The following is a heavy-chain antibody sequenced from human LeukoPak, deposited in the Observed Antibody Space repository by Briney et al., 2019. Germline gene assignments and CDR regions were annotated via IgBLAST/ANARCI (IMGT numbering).Heavy chain of an antibody. J-gene: IGHJ5*02. V-gene: IGHV1-18*01. CDR1: GYTFTSYG. CDR2: ISAYNGNT. D-gene: IGHD3-22*01. Sequence: ASVKVSCKASGYTFTSYGISWVRQAPGQGLEWMGWISAYNGNTNYARKLQGRVTMTTDTSTSTAYMELRSLRSDDTAVYYCARVRYYYDSSGYLNWFDPWGQGTLVTVSS. CDR3: ARVRYYYDSSGYLNWFDP.